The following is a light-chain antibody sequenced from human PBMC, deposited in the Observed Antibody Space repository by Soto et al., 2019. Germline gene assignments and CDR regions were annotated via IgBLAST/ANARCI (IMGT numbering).Light chain of an antibody. J-gene: IGKJ1*01. V-gene: IGKV1-39*01. CDR3: QQSYSTPRP. CDR2: AAS. CDR1: QSISSY. Sequence: IQVTQSPSSLSASVGDRVTITCRASQSISSYLNWYQQKPGKAPKLLIYAASSLQSGVPSRFSGSGSGTDFTLTISSLQPEDFATYYCQQSYSTPRPFGQGTMVDIK.